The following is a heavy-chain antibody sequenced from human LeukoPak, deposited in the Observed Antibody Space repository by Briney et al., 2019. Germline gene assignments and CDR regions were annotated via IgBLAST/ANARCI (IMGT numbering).Heavy chain of an antibody. CDR1: GGSISSYF. Sequence: SETLSLTSTVSGGSISSYFCSWIRQPPGKGLEWIGYIYYSGSTNYSPSLKSRVTISLDTSKNQFSLKLNSVTAADTAIYYCARYAGDLWGHGTLVTVSS. J-gene: IGHJ5*02. CDR3: ARYAGDL. V-gene: IGHV4-59*01. CDR2: IYYSGST.